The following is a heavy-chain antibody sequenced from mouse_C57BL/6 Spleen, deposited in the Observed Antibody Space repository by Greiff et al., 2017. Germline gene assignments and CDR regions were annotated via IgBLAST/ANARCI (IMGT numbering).Heavy chain of an antibody. Sequence: EVQLHQSGPELVKPGASVKISCKASGYTFTDYYMNWVKQSHGKSLEWIGDINPNNGGTSYNQKFKGKATLTVDKSSSTAYMELRSLTSEDSAVYYCARWFMDYWGQGTSVTVSS. CDR1: GYTFTDYY. CDR2: INPNNGGT. J-gene: IGHJ4*01. V-gene: IGHV1-26*01. D-gene: IGHD2-2*01. CDR3: ARWFMDY.